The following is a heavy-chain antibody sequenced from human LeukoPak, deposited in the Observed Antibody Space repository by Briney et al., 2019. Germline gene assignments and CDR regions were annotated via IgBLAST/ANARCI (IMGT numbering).Heavy chain of an antibody. CDR1: GYTFTSYD. CDR2: MNPNSGNT. J-gene: IGHJ6*02. CDR3: ARAPERYSSSQHTKPEDYYYYYGMDV. V-gene: IGHV1-8*01. D-gene: IGHD6-13*01. Sequence: ASVKVSCKASGYTFTSYDINWVRQATGQGLEWMGWMNPNSGNTGYAQKFQGRVTMTRNTSISTAYMELSSLRSEDTAVYYCARAPERYSSSQHTKPEDYYYYYGMDVWGQGTTVTVSS.